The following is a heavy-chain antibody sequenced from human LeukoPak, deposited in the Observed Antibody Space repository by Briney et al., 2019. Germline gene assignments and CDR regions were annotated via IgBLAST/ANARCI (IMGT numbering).Heavy chain of an antibody. CDR3: ARSHYGDLA. Sequence: GGSLRLSCAASGVAFNSHYMTWVRQAPGKGLEWVANINEGGSVQNYVDSVKGRFTVSRDNAKNSLYLQMNSLRVEDTAVYYCARSHYGDLAWGQGTLVTVSS. CDR2: INEGGSVQ. CDR1: GVAFNSHY. V-gene: IGHV3-7*01. D-gene: IGHD4-17*01. J-gene: IGHJ5*02.